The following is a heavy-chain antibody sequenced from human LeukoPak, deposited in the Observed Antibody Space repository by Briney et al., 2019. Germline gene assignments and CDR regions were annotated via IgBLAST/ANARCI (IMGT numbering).Heavy chain of an antibody. J-gene: IGHJ4*02. CDR2: ISGSGGST. D-gene: IGHD3-22*01. Sequence: GGSLRLSCAASGFTFSSYAMSWVRQAPGKGLEWVSAISGSGGSTYYAGSVKGRFTISRDNSKNTLYLQMNSLRAEDTAVYYCAKDGYYDSSGYTDYWGQGTLVTVSS. CDR1: GFTFSSYA. CDR3: AKDGYYDSSGYTDY. V-gene: IGHV3-23*01.